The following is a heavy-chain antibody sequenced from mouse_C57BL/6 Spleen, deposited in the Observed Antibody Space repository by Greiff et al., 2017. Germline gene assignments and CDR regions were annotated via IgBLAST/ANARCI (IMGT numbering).Heavy chain of an antibody. CDR2: INPNNGGT. D-gene: IGHD2-2*01. J-gene: IGHJ2*01. Sequence: EVQLQQSGPELVKPGASVKISCKASGYTFTDYYMNWVKQSHGKSLEWIGDINPNNGGTSYNQKFKGKATLTVDKSSSTAYMELRSLTSEDSAVYYCARLGGYDGGVDYWGQGTTLTVSS. CDR3: ARLGGYDGGVDY. CDR1: GYTFTDYY. V-gene: IGHV1-26*01.